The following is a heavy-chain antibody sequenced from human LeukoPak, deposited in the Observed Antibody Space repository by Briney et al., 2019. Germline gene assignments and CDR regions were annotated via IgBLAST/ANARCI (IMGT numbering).Heavy chain of an antibody. J-gene: IGHJ6*03. CDR3: ASRATVSTWAHYYYYMDV. D-gene: IGHD4-17*01. CDR2: INSDGSTT. CDR1: GFTFSGYW. Sequence: PGGSLRLSCAASGFTFSGYWMHWVRQAPGKGLVWISRINSDGSTTNYAGSVKGRFTTSRDNAKKTLYLQMNSLRAEDTAVYYCASRATVSTWAHYYYYMDVWGRGTTVTVSS. V-gene: IGHV3-74*01.